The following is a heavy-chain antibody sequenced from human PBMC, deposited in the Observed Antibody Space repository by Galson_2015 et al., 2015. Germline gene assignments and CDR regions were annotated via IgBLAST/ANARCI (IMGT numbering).Heavy chain of an antibody. V-gene: IGHV3-48*02. J-gene: IGHJ4*02. Sequence: SLRLSCAASGFTFSSYSMNWVRQAPGKGLEWVSYISSSSSTIYYADSVKGRFTISRDNAKNSLYLQMNSLRDEDTAVYYCARVDSYCSGGSCYHPFDYWGQGTLVTVSS. D-gene: IGHD2-15*01. CDR3: ARVDSYCSGGSCYHPFDY. CDR2: ISSSSSTI. CDR1: GFTFSSYS.